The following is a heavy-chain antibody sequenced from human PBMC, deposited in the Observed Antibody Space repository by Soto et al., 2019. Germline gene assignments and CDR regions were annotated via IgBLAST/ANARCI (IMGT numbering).Heavy chain of an antibody. J-gene: IGHJ1*01. CDR3: AKGSNRGRQELLFEYFQH. CDR1: GFTFDDYA. V-gene: IGHV3-9*03. D-gene: IGHD1-26*01. Sequence: EVQLVESGGGLVQPGRSLRLSCAASGFTFDDYAMHWVRQAPGKGLEWVSGISWNSGSIGYADSVKGRFTISRDNAKNSLYLQMNSRRAEDMALYDCAKGSNRGRQELLFEYFQHWGQGTLVTVSS. CDR2: ISWNSGSI.